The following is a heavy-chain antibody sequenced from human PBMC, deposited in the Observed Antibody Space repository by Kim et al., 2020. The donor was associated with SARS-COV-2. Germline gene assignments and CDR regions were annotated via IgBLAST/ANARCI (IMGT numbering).Heavy chain of an antibody. Sequence: TYSQTFQGRVTITRDPSASTAYMELSSLRSEDTAVYYCAMVRGVMGRFDPWGQGTLVTVSS. D-gene: IGHD3-10*01. V-gene: IGHV1-3*01. CDR3: AMVRGVMGRFDP. J-gene: IGHJ5*02.